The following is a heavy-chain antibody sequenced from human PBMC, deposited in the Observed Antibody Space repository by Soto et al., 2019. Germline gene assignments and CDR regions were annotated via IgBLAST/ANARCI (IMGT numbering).Heavy chain of an antibody. CDR1: GFTFRSYA. D-gene: IGHD3-3*01. Sequence: GGSLRLSCAASGFTFRSYAMSWVRQAPGKGLEWVSGLSGSGATTSYADSVKGRFTISRDNSRNILYLQMSSLRSEDTAVYYCAKDWMTSHQMHHLLDKWGQGTLVSVSS. V-gene: IGHV3-23*01. CDR2: LSGSGATT. J-gene: IGHJ4*02. CDR3: AKDWMTSHQMHHLLDK.